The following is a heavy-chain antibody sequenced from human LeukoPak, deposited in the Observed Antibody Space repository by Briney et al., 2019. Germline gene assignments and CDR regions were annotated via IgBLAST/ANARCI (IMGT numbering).Heavy chain of an antibody. CDR1: GGSISSYY. D-gene: IGHD5-24*01. V-gene: IGHV4-59*01. J-gene: IGHJ4*02. CDR2: IYYSGST. CDR3: ARLVRDGYNCRYFDY. Sequence: SETLSLTCTVSGGSISSYYWSWIRQPPGKGLEWIGYIYYSGSTNYNPSLKSRVTISVDTSKNQFSLKLSSVTAADTAVYYCARLVRDGYNCRYFDYWGQGTLVTVSS.